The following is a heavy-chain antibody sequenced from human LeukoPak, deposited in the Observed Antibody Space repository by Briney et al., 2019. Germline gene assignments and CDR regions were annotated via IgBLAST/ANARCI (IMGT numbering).Heavy chain of an antibody. J-gene: IGHJ4*02. Sequence: SETLSLTCTVSGGSISSYYWSWIRQAPGKGLEWIGYIYYSGSTNHNPSLKSRVTISVGTSKNQFSLKLNSVTAADTAVYYCARASTDNAGWHRGSFDYWGQGTLVTVSS. D-gene: IGHD6-19*01. CDR1: GGSISSYY. V-gene: IGHV4-59*01. CDR3: ARASTDNAGWHRGSFDY. CDR2: IYYSGST.